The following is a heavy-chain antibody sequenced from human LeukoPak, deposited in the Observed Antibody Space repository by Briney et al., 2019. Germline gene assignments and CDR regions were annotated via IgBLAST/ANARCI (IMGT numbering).Heavy chain of an antibody. J-gene: IGHJ6*02. CDR2: IYYSGST. CDR1: GGSISSYY. V-gene: IGHV4-59*01. Sequence: SETLSLTCTVSGGSISSYYWSWIRQPPGKGLERIGYIYYSGSTNYNPSLKSRVTISVDTSKNQFSLKLSSVTAADTAVYYCARTAPFLGMDVWGQGTTVTVS. CDR3: ARTAPFLGMDV.